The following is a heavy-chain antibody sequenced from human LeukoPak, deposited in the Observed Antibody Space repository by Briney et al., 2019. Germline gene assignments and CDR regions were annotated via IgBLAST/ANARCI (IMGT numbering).Heavy chain of an antibody. CDR1: GFTFDDYA. CDR3: AKAQIRLGELSPEDAFDI. J-gene: IGHJ3*02. Sequence: PGRSLRLSCAASGFTFDDYAMHWVRQAPGKGLEWVSGISWNSGSIGYADSVKGRFTISRDNAKNSLYLQMNSLRAEDTALYYCAKAQIRLGELSPEDAFDIWGQGTMVTVSS. D-gene: IGHD3-16*02. CDR2: ISWNSGSI. V-gene: IGHV3-9*01.